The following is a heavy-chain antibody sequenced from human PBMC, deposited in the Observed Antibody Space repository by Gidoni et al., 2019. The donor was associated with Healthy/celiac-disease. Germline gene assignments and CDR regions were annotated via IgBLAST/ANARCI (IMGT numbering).Heavy chain of an antibody. J-gene: IGHJ4*02. CDR3: TTEYYYDSSGYYGMNFDY. CDR2: IKSKTDGGTT. D-gene: IGHD3-22*01. V-gene: IGHV3-15*01. CDR1: GLTFSNGW. Sequence: EVQLVESGGGLVKTGVSLSLCCAASGLTFSNGWLSGVRKAPGKGLAWVGRIKSKTDGGTTDYAAPVKGRFTISRDDSKNTLYLQMNSLKTEDTAVYYCTTEYYYDSSGYYGMNFDYWGQGTLVTVSS.